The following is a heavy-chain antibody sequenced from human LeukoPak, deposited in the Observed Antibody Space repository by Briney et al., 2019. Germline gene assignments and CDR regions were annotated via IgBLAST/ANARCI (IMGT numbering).Heavy chain of an antibody. CDR2: ISSRSSYI. J-gene: IGHJ3*02. D-gene: IGHD4-17*01. Sequence: PGGSLRLSCAASGFTFSSYSMNWVRQAPGKGLEWVSSISSRSSYIYYADSVKGRFTISRDNAKNSLYLQMNSLRAEDTAVYYCARDYGDPRDAFDIWGQGTMVTVSS. V-gene: IGHV3-21*01. CDR3: ARDYGDPRDAFDI. CDR1: GFTFSSYS.